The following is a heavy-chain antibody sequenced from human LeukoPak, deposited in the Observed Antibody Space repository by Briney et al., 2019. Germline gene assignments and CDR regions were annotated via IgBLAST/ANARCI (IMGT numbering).Heavy chain of an antibody. V-gene: IGHV3-30-3*01. J-gene: IGHJ4*02. D-gene: IGHD4-23*01. CDR1: GFTFSSYA. Sequence: PGRSLRLSCAASGFTFSSYAMHWVRQAPGKGPEWVAVISYDGSNKYYADSVKGRFTISRDNSKNTLYLQMNSLRAEDTAVYYCARLYGGNGYWGQGTLVTVSS. CDR2: ISYDGSNK. CDR3: ARLYGGNGY.